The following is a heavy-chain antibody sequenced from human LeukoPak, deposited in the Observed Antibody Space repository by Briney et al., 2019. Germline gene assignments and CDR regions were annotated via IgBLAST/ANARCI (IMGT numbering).Heavy chain of an antibody. Sequence: GGSLRLSCAASGFTFSSYAMHWVRQAPGKGLEWVAVISYDGSNKYYADSVKGRFTISRDNSKNTLYLQMNSLRAEDTAVYHCAKDRYSNHYFDYWGQGTLVTVSS. CDR3: AKDRYSNHYFDY. CDR1: GFTFSSYA. V-gene: IGHV3-30-3*01. D-gene: IGHD4-11*01. J-gene: IGHJ4*02. CDR2: ISYDGSNK.